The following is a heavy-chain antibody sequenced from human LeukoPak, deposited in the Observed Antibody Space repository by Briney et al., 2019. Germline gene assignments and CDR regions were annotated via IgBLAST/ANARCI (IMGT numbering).Heavy chain of an antibody. D-gene: IGHD6-13*01. CDR3: ARERPAAASAFDI. V-gene: IGHV3-11*01. CDR2: ISSSGSTI. Sequence: PGGSLRLSCAASGFTFSDYYMGWIRQAPGKGLEWVSYISSSGSTIYYADSVKGRFTISRDNAKNSLYLQMNSLRAEDTAVYYCARERPAAASAFDIWGQGTMVTVSS. J-gene: IGHJ3*02. CDR1: GFTFSDYY.